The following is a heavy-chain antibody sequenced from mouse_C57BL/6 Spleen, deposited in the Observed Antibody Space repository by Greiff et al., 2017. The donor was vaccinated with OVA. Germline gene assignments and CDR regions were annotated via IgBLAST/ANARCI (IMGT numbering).Heavy chain of an antibody. CDR1: GFTFSSYA. Sequence: EVQGVESGGGLVKPGGSLKLSCAASGFTFSSYAMSWVRQTPEKRLEWVATISDGGSYTYYPDNVKGRFTISRDNAKNNLYLQMSHLKSEDTAMYYCASITTVVAGYFDYWGQGTTLTVSS. CDR3: ASITTVVAGYFDY. CDR2: ISDGGSYT. D-gene: IGHD1-1*01. J-gene: IGHJ2*01. V-gene: IGHV5-4*01.